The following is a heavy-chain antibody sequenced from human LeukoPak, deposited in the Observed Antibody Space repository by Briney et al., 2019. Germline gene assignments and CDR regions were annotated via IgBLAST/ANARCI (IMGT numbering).Heavy chain of an antibody. J-gene: IGHJ5*02. CDR1: GYTFTSYD. V-gene: IGHV1-8*03. CDR3: ARGTYYYDSSGYYGNWFDP. D-gene: IGHD3-22*01. CDR2: MNPNSGNT. Sequence: ASVKVSCKASGYTFTSYDINWVRQATGQGLEWMGWMNPNSGNTGYAQKFQGGVTITRNTSISTAYMELSSLRSEDTAVYYCARGTYYYDSSGYYGNWFDPWGQGTLVTVSS.